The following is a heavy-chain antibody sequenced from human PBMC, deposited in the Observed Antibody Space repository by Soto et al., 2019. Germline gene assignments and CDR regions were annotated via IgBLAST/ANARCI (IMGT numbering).Heavy chain of an antibody. J-gene: IGHJ4*02. Sequence: GGSLRLSCAASGFTFSSYGMHWVRQAPGKGLEWVAVISYDGSNKYYADSVKGRFTISRDNSKNTLYLQMNSLRAEDTAVYYCAKVRAIGTTPSYFDYWGQGTLVTVSS. CDR3: AKVRAIGTTPSYFDY. CDR1: GFTFSSYG. D-gene: IGHD2-2*01. CDR2: ISYDGSNK. V-gene: IGHV3-30*18.